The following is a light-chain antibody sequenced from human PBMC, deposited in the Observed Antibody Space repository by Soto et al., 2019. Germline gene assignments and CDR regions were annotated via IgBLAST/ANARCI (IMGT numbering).Light chain of an antibody. J-gene: IGKJ3*01. CDR1: PSISSSD. CDR3: QQYGSSRFA. Sequence: EIVVTQSPGTLSLSPGERATLSCRASPSISSSDLAWYQQKPGQAPRLLVYGAPSRATGIPDRFSGSGSGTDFTLPISRRVPEDFAVYYCQQYGSSRFAFGPGTKVHIK. CDR2: GAP. V-gene: IGKV3-20*01.